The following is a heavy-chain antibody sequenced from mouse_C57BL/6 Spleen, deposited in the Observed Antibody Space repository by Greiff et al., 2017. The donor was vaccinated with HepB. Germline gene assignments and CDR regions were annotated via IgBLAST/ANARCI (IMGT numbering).Heavy chain of an antibody. CDR3: TRDRDSNYVFAY. CDR1: GFTFSSYA. J-gene: IGHJ3*01. D-gene: IGHD2-5*01. V-gene: IGHV5-9-1*02. CDR2: ISSGGDYI. Sequence: EVQVVESGEGLVKPGGSLKLSCAASGFTFSSYAMSWVRQTPEKRLEWVAYISSGGDYIYYADTVKGRFTISRDNARNTLYLQMSSLKSEDTAMYYCTRDRDSNYVFAYWGQGTLVTVSA.